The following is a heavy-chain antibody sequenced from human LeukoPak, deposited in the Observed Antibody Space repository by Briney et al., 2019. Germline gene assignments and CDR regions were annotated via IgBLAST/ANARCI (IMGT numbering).Heavy chain of an antibody. Sequence: RGSLRLSCAASGFTFSSYAMHWVRQAPGKGLEWVAVISYDGSNKYYADSVKGRFTISRDNSKNTLYLQMNSLRAEDTAVYYCAKNSYGYEGDYWGQGTLVTVSS. J-gene: IGHJ4*02. D-gene: IGHD5-18*01. CDR1: GFTFSSYA. CDR3: AKNSYGYEGDY. V-gene: IGHV3-30*18. CDR2: ISYDGSNK.